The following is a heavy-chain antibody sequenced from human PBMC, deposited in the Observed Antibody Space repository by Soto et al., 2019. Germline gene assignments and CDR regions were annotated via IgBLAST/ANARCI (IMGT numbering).Heavy chain of an antibody. V-gene: IGHV3-9*01. J-gene: IGHJ4*02. D-gene: IGHD3-3*01. Sequence: GGSLRLSCAASGCNFSSYGINWIRQDPGKGLEWVSGISWNSGSIGYADSVKGRFTISRDNAKNSLYLQMNSLRAEDTALYYCAKAGFWSGYYSLVDYWGQGTLVTVSS. CDR2: ISWNSGSI. CDR1: GCNFSSYG. CDR3: AKAGFWSGYYSLVDY.